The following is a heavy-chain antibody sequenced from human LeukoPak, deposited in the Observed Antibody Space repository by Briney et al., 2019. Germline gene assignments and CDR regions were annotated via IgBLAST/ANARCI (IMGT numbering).Heavy chain of an antibody. CDR2: INAGNGNT. CDR3: ARGAGYSSGWYSY. V-gene: IGHV1-3*03. D-gene: IGHD6-19*01. Sequence: VASVKVSCKASGYTFTSYAMHWVRQAPGQRLEWMGWINAGNGNTKYSQEFQGRVTITRDTSASTAYMELSSLRSEDMAVYYCARGAGYSSGWYSYWGQGTLVTVSS. J-gene: IGHJ4*02. CDR1: GYTFTSYA.